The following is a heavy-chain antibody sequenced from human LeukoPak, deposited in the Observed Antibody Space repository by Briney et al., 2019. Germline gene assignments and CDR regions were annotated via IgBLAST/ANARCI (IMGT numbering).Heavy chain of an antibody. CDR3: ARDLEYGSGSYYHIWFDP. Sequence: ASVKVSCKPSGYTFTSYGISGVRQAPGQGLEGMGWISAYNGNTKYAQKLQGRVTITTDTSTSTTYMELRSLRSDDTAVYYCARDLEYGSGSYYHIWFDPWGPGTLVTVSS. CDR2: ISAYNGNT. CDR1: GYTFTSYG. D-gene: IGHD3-10*01. V-gene: IGHV1-18*01. J-gene: IGHJ5*02.